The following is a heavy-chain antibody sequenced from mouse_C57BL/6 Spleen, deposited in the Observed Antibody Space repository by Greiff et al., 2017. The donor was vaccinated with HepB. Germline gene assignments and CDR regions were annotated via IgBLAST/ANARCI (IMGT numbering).Heavy chain of an antibody. Sequence: EVQLQQSGAELVKPGASVKLSCTASGFNIKDYYMHWVKQRTEQGLEWIGRIDPEDGETKYAPKFPGKATITADTSSNTAYLQLSSLTSEDTAVYYCARGIYYYGSSFLGYFDVWGTGTTVTVSS. D-gene: IGHD1-1*01. CDR1: GFNIKDYY. J-gene: IGHJ1*03. CDR3: ARGIYYYGSSFLGYFDV. V-gene: IGHV14-2*01. CDR2: IDPEDGET.